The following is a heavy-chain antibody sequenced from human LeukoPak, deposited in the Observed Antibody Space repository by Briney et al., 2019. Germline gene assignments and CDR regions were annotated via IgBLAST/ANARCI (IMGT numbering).Heavy chain of an antibody. CDR3: AREAPVAAGSDAFDI. V-gene: IGHV1-18*01. J-gene: IGHJ3*02. Sequence: GASVKVSCKTSGYTSTTYGISWVRQAPGQGLEWMGWTYNTYTHYAQTLRDRLTMTTDTSTSTSYMELRSLRSDDTAVYYCAREAPVAAGSDAFDIWGQGTMVTVSS. D-gene: IGHD6-19*01. CDR1: GYTSTTYG. CDR2: TYNTYT.